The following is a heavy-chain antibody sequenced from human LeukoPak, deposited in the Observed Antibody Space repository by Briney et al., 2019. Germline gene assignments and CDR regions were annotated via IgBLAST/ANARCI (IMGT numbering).Heavy chain of an antibody. V-gene: IGHV3-23*01. D-gene: IGHD3-22*01. J-gene: IGHJ4*02. CDR2: ISGNGGST. CDR1: GFTFSSYA. CDR3: VGSKLYDSSGYYPDY. Sequence: GGSLRLSCAASGFTFSSYAMSWVRQAPGKGLEWVSAISGNGGSTYYADSVKGRFTISRDNSKNTLSLQMNRLRAADTAVYSRVGSKLYDSSGYYPDYWGQGTLVTVSS.